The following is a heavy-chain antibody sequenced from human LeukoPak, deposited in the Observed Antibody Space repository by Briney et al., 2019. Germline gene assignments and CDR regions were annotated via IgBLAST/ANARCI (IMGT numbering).Heavy chain of an antibody. Sequence: GGSLRLSCAASGFTFSSYWMSWVRQAPGKGLEWVANINHDGSEKYYVDSVKGRFTISRDNAKNSLYLQMNSLRAEDTAVYYCARGRMVRGVIRTYYYYYMDVWGKGTTVTISS. CDR2: INHDGSEK. V-gene: IGHV3-7*01. J-gene: IGHJ6*03. CDR1: GFTFSSYW. CDR3: ARGRMVRGVIRTYYYYYMDV. D-gene: IGHD3-10*01.